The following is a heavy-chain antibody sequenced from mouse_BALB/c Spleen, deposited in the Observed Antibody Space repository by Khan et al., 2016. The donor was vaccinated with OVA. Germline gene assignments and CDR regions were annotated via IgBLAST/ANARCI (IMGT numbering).Heavy chain of an antibody. CDR3: ARVYGGDFDY. V-gene: IGHV3-2*02. CDR2: ISYSGNT. Sequence: VQLKQSGPGLVKPSQSLSLICTVTGYSITSDYAWNWIRQLPGNKLEWMGFISYSGNTKYNPSLKSRISITRDTSKNQFFLQLNSVTTEDTATYYCARVYGGDFDYWGQGTTLTVSS. D-gene: IGHD1-1*01. CDR1: GYSITSDYA. J-gene: IGHJ2*01.